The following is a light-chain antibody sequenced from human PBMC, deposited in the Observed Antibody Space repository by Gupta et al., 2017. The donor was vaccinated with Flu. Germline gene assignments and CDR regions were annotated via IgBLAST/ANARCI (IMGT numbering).Light chain of an antibody. J-gene: IGLJ3*02. V-gene: IGLV3-1*01. Sequence: SYEVTQPPSVSVSPGQTASITCSGDTLGDKYVSWYRQKSGQSPVLVVYQDYRRPSGIPERLSGSNSGNTATLTIAGTQAMDEADYYCQTWHNGTCVFGGGTKLTVL. CDR2: QDY. CDR1: TLGDKY. CDR3: QTWHNGTCV.